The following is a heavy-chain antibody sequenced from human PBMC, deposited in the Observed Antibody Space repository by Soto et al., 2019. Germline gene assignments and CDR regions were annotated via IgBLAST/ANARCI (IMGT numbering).Heavy chain of an antibody. CDR1: GFSFSNYA. V-gene: IGHV3-23*01. Sequence: EVQLLESGGGLVQPGGSLRLSCAASGFSFSNYAMSWVRQAPGKGLEWVSILSRSGSSTYYTDSLKGRLTIARDKSKNTLFLQMNSLRAEDTAVYYCAKENCFQLGNLGASGFDSWGQGSLVTVSS. J-gene: IGHJ4*02. CDR3: AKENCFQLGNLGASGFDS. CDR2: LSRSGSST. D-gene: IGHD6-6*01.